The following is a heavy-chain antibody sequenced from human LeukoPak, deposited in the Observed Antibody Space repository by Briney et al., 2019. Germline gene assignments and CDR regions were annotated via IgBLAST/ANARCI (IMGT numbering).Heavy chain of an antibody. CDR1: GFTFSSYG. Sequence: GGSLRLSCAASGFTFSSYGMSWVRQAPGKGLEWVSAISGSGGRTYYADSVKGRVTISRDNSKNTLYLQMNSLRAEDTAVYYCAKEVSIISRGLDYWGQGILVTISS. CDR2: ISGSGGRT. CDR3: AKEVSIISRGLDY. D-gene: IGHD2-21*01. J-gene: IGHJ4*02. V-gene: IGHV3-23*01.